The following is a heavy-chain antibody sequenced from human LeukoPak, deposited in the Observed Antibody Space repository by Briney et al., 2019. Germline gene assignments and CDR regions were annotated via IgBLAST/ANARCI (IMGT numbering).Heavy chain of an antibody. Sequence: SGGSLRLSCAASGFAFSSYGIHWVRQAPGKGLEWVAVISYDGSNKYYADSAKGRFTISRDNSKNTLNLQMNSLRVEDTAVYYCAKAGSSIVATGGNWFDPWGQGTLVTVSS. CDR2: ISYDGSNK. CDR3: AKAGSSIVATGGNWFDP. CDR1: GFAFSSYG. V-gene: IGHV3-30*18. J-gene: IGHJ5*02. D-gene: IGHD5-12*01.